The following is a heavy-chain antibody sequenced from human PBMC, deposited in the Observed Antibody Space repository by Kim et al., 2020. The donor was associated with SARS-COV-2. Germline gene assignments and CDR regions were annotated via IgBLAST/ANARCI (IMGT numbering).Heavy chain of an antibody. D-gene: IGHD1-26*01. CDR3: ARGPLWEQPLDY. CDR1: GDSMSNNY. V-gene: IGHV4-4*07. CDR2: IYTGGTT. J-gene: IGHJ4*02. Sequence: SETLSLTCTVFGDSMSNNYWSWIRQPAGKGLEWIGRIYTGGTTIYNPALKSRVTMLVDTAKKQFTLTLTSVTAAETALYYCARGPLWEQPLDYWGEGILV.